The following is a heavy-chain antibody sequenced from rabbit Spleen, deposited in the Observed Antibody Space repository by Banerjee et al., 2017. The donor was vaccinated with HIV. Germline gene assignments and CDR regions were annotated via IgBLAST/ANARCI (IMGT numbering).Heavy chain of an antibody. D-gene: IGHD6-1*01. CDR1: GFTISSNNW. CDR2: IYGGSSGST. CDR3: ARDIYSNSDAYRSYAFDL. J-gene: IGHJ6*01. V-gene: IGHV1S45*01. Sequence: QEQLEESGGDLVKPGASLTLTCTASGFTISSNNWICWVRQAPGKGLEWIACIYGGSSGSTYYASWAKGRFTISKTSSTTVTLQMTSLTAADTATYFCARDIYSNSDAYRSYAFDLWGPGTLVTVS.